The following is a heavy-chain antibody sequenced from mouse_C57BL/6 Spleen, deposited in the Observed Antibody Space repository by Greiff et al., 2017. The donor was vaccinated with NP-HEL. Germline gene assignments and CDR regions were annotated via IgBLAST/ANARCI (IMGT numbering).Heavy chain of an antibody. V-gene: IGHV1-69*01. CDR1: GYTFTSSW. J-gene: IGHJ2*01. CDR2: IDPSDSYT. CDR3: ARGTTVVADLDY. Sequence: QVQLQQPGAELVMPGASVKLSCTASGYTFTSSWMHWVKQRPGQGLEWIGGIDPSDSYTNYTPKFQGKSTLTVDTSSSTAYLQLSSLTSEDSAVYYCARGTTVVADLDYWGKGTTLTVSS. D-gene: IGHD1-1*01.